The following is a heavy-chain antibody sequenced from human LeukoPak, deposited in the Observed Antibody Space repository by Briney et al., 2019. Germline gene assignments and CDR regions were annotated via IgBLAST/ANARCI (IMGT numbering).Heavy chain of an antibody. D-gene: IGHD5-18*01. J-gene: IGHJ5*02. CDR1: GGSISSSSYY. V-gene: IGHV4-39*01. CDR3: ARCGYSYGYPWFDP. Sequence: PSETLSLTCTVSGGSISSSSYYWGWIRQPPGKGLEWIGSIYYSGSTYYNPSLKSRVTISVDTSRNQFSLKLSSVTAADTAVYYCARCGYSYGYPWFDPWGQGTLVTVSS. CDR2: IYYSGST.